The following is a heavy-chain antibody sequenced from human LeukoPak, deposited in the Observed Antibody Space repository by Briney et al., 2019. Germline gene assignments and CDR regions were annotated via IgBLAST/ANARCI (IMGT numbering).Heavy chain of an antibody. V-gene: IGHV3-7*03. J-gene: IGHJ5*01. CDR2: IKQGGREE. Sequence: GRSLRLFCVASKFIFSDYWMSWVRQAPGKGLEWVANIKQGGREEKYVDSVKGRFAISRDDAKSTLYLQMDSLSGDGTAVYYCARDNGGWFDFWGRGTLVTVSS. D-gene: IGHD3-10*01. CDR1: KFIFSDYW. CDR3: ARDNGGWFDF.